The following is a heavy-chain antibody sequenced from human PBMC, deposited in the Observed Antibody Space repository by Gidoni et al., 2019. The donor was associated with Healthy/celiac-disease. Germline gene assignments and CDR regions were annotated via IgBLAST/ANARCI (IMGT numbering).Heavy chain of an antibody. CDR2: ISDDGSNK. V-gene: IGHV3-30*18. Sequence: QVQLVESVGGVVQPGRSLRLSCAASGFTFSSYGMHWVRQAPGKGLEWVAVISDDGSNKYYADSVKGRFTISRDNSKNTLYLQMNSLRAEDTAVYYCAKPVAVAGTGAFDIWGQGTMVTVSS. D-gene: IGHD6-19*01. CDR1: GFTFSSYG. CDR3: AKPVAVAGTGAFDI. J-gene: IGHJ3*02.